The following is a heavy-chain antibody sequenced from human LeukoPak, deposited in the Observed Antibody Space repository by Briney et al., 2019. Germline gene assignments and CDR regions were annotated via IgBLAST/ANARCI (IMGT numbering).Heavy chain of an antibody. CDR3: ARVEHSSGWFDY. CDR2: IKQDGSEK. Sequence: ETLSLTCTVSGGSISSSSYYWGWIRQAPGKGLEWVANIKQDGSEKYYVDSVKGRFTISRDNAKNSLYLQMNSLRAEDTAVYYCARVEHSSGWFDYWGQGTLVTVSS. V-gene: IGHV3-7*01. J-gene: IGHJ4*02. D-gene: IGHD6-19*01. CDR1: GGSISSSSYY.